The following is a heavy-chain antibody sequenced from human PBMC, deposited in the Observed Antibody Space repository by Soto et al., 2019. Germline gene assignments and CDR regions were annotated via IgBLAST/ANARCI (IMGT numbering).Heavy chain of an antibody. CDR3: ARRIPRSRGVRFYFDT. Sequence: NPSETLSLTTSVSSISISSTSYNWGWFSQPPGKGLEWIGTLDYSGTAHYNPSLKSQITISVDTSKNQFSLKLICLTAADTPIYYCARRIPRSRGVRFYFDTWGQGTLVTVSS. J-gene: IGHJ4*02. V-gene: IGHV4-39*07. CDR1: SISISSTSYN. CDR2: LDYSGTA. D-gene: IGHD3-10*01.